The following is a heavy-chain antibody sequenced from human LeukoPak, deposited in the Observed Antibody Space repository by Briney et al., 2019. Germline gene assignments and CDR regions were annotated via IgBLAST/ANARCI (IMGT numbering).Heavy chain of an antibody. CDR1: GFTFGSCW. CDR3: ARDPCHGALDY. D-gene: IGHD2-2*01. V-gene: IGHV3-7*03. J-gene: IGHJ4*02. Sequence: GGSLRLSCAASGFTFGSCWMSWVRRAPGKGLEWVANIKQDGTEEYYVDSVRGRFSISKDNAKNSLYLQMNSLRAEDTAVYYCARDPCHGALDYWGQGALVTVSS. CDR2: IKQDGTEE.